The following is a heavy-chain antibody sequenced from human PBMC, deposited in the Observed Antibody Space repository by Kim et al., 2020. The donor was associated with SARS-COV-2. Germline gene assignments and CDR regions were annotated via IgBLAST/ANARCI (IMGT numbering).Heavy chain of an antibody. J-gene: IGHJ4*02. CDR3: AKSGLGYNAFAF. CDR2: I. D-gene: IGHD5-12*01. V-gene: IGHV3-11*01. Sequence: IFSSEAVKGRLTISRENAKNSLYIQMNRLRVEDTAIYYCAKSGLGYNAFAFWGQGTLLTVSS.